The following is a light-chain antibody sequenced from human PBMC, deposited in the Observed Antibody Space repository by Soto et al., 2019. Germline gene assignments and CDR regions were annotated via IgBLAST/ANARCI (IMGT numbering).Light chain of an antibody. CDR2: GAS. J-gene: IGKJ3*01. Sequence: ILMTQSPATLAVSPGERATLSCRASQSVSSNLAWYQQKPGQAPRLLIYGASTRATGIPARFSGSGSGTEFTLTISSLQSEDFAVYYCQQYNNWPSGVFTFGPGTKVDIK. V-gene: IGKV3-15*01. CDR3: QQYNNWPSGVFT. CDR1: QSVSSN.